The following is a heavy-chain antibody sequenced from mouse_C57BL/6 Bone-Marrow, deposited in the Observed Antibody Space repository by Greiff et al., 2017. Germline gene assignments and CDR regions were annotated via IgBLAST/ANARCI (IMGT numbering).Heavy chain of an antibody. D-gene: IGHD2-2*01. Sequence: VQLQQSGAELARPGASVKLSCKASGYTFTSYGISWVKQSTGQGLEWIGKIYPRSGNTYYNEKFKGKATLTADKSSSTAYMELRSLTSEDYAVYFCARRELLWLHYCAMDYWGQGTSVTVSS. J-gene: IGHJ4*01. CDR2: IYPRSGNT. V-gene: IGHV1-81*01. CDR3: ARRELLWLHYCAMDY. CDR1: GYTFTSYG.